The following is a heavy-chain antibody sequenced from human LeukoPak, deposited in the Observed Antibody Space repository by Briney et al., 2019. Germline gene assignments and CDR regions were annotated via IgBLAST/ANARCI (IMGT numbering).Heavy chain of an antibody. CDR3: ARQSPYCSSTSCYFDY. D-gene: IGHD2-2*01. Sequence: GESLKISCKGSGYSFTSYWIGWVRQMPGKGQGWMGIIYPGDSDTRYSPSFQGQVTISADKSISTAYLQWSSLKASDTAMYYCARQSPYCSSTSCYFDYWGQGTLVTVSS. CDR2: IYPGDSDT. CDR1: GYSFTSYW. J-gene: IGHJ4*02. V-gene: IGHV5-51*01.